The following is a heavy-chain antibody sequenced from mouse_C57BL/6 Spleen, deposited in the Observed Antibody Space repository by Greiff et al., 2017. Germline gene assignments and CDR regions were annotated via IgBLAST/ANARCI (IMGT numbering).Heavy chain of an antibody. Sequence: QVQLQQSGAELVRPGSSVKLSCKASGYTFTSYWMDWVKQRPGQGLEWIGNIYPSDSETHYNQKFKDKATLTVDKSSSTAYMQLSSLTSEDSAVYFCARYFTVQYYFDYWGQGTTLTVSS. CDR3: ARYFTVQYYFDY. V-gene: IGHV1-61*01. J-gene: IGHJ2*01. CDR2: IYPSDSET. CDR1: GYTFTSYW.